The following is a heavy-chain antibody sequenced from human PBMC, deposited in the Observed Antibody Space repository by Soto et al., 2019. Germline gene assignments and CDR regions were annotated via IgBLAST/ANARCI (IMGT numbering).Heavy chain of an antibody. V-gene: IGHV2-5*02. J-gene: IGHJ3*02. CDR1: GFSLSTSGVG. D-gene: IGHD3-16*02. Sequence: SGPTLVNPTQTLTLTCTFSGFSLSTSGVGVGWIRQPPGKALEWLALIYWDDDKRYSPSLKSRLTITKDTSKNQVVLTMTNMDPVDTATYYCAHRLFVDYVGGSYRYRWGAFAIWGQGTMVTVSS. CDR2: IYWDDDK. CDR3: AHRLFVDYVGGSYRYRWGAFAI.